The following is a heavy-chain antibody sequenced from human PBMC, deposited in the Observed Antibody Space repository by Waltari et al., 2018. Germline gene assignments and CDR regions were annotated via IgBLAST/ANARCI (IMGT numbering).Heavy chain of an antibody. CDR3: ATALYCSSTSCSGYYMDV. Sequence: QVQLVQSGAEVKKPGASVKVSCKVSGYTLTELSMHWVRQAPGKGLEWMGGFDPEDGETIYAQKFQGRVTMTEDTSTDTAYMELSSLRSEDTAVYYCATALYCSSTSCSGYYMDVWGKGTTVTISS. CDR2: FDPEDGET. J-gene: IGHJ6*03. CDR1: GYTLTELS. D-gene: IGHD2-2*01. V-gene: IGHV1-24*01.